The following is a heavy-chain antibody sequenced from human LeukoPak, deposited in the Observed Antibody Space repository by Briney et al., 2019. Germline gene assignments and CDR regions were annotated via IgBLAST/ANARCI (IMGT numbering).Heavy chain of an antibody. CDR2: INPNSGGT. D-gene: IGHD1-26*01. V-gene: IGHV1-2*02. CDR3: AREKTEGARYDY. J-gene: IGHJ4*02. Sequence: ASVKVSCKASGYTFTGYYMHWVRQAPGQGLEWMGWINPNSGGTNYAQKFQGRVTMTRDTSISTAYMELSRLRSDDTAVYHCAREKTEGARYDYWGQGTLVTVSS. CDR1: GYTFTGYY.